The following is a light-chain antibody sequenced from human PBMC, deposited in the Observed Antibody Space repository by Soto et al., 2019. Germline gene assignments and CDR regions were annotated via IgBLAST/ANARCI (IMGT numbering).Light chain of an antibody. Sequence: EIVLTQSPGTLSFSPGERATLTCRASQSVISSYLAGFQQKPGQAPRLLIYGASSRATGIPERFSGSGSGTEFTLTIRRLEPEDFAVYYCQQYGNAPFTFGPGTKVDIK. V-gene: IGKV3-20*01. J-gene: IGKJ3*01. CDR3: QQYGNAPFT. CDR2: GAS. CDR1: QSVISSY.